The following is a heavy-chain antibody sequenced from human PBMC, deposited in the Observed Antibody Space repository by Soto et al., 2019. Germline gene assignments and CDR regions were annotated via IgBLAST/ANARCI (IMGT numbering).Heavy chain of an antibody. J-gene: IGHJ4*02. D-gene: IGHD3-16*01. Sequence: QVQLVESGGGVVQPGTSLRLSCVGSGFTFRSYVIHWVRQAPGKGLEWVALTSYDGSNNFYGDSVKGRFTISRHNSRNTVELQMDRLRFEDTALYYCARWGTTGGLDVWCQGTLVSVSS. CDR2: TSYDGSNN. CDR1: GFTFRSYV. CDR3: ARWGTTGGLDV. V-gene: IGHV3-33*05.